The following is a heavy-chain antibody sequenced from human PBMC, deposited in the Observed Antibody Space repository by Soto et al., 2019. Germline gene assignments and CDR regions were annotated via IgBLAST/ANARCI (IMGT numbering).Heavy chain of an antibody. Sequence: SETLSLTCNVSGFAISRGYYWSCVRQPPGKGLEWIGSIYPSVSSYHNPSLESRLTHSIDTSKNQFTLKLASVTAADTALYYCARVKVGTTFFDNWGQGTQVTVYS. CDR1: GFAISRGYY. CDR2: IYPSVSS. V-gene: IGHV4-38-2*02. J-gene: IGHJ4*02. CDR3: ARVKVGTTFFDN. D-gene: IGHD1-1*01.